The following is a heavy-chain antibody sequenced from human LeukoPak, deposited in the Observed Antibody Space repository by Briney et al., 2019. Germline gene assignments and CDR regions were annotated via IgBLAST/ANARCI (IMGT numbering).Heavy chain of an antibody. CDR1: GFTFSSYA. D-gene: IGHD6-13*01. J-gene: IGHJ4*02. Sequence: GGSLRLSCAASGFTFSSYAMSWVRQAPGKGLEWVSAISGSGGSTYYADSVKGRFTISRDNSKNTLYLQMNSLRAEDTAVCYCAKRGSIAAAGPRGFDYWGQGTLVTVSS. CDR3: AKRGSIAAAGPRGFDY. V-gene: IGHV3-23*01. CDR2: ISGSGGST.